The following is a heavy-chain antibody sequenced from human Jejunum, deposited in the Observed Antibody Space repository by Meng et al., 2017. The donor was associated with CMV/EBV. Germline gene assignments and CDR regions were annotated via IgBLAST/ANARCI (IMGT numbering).Heavy chain of an antibody. CDR2: ISGSGGST. Sequence: SYAMGWVRQAPGKGLEWVSAISGSGGSTYYADSVKGRFTISRDNSKNTLYLQMNSLRAEDTAVYYCAKPRPLYGDYAYYYYGMDVWGQGTTVTVSS. CDR3: AKPRPLYGDYAYYYYGMDV. D-gene: IGHD4-17*01. V-gene: IGHV3-23*01. CDR1: SYA. J-gene: IGHJ6*02.